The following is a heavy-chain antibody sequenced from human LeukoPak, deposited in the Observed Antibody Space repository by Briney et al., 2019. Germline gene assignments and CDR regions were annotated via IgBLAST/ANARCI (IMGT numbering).Heavy chain of an antibody. D-gene: IGHD6-6*01. Sequence: PRGSLRLSCAASGFTLSNYGIHWVRQAPGKGLVWVSYINSGGSSTSYAGSVKGRFTISRDNAKNTLYLEMNSLRAEDTAVYYCARGGSPFDHWGQGTLVTVSS. CDR2: INSGGSST. CDR1: GFTLSNYG. CDR3: ARGGSPFDH. V-gene: IGHV3-74*01. J-gene: IGHJ4*02.